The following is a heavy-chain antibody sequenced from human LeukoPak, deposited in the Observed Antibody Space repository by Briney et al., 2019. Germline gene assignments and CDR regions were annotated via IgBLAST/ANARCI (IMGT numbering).Heavy chain of an antibody. CDR2: ILYNGNNK. D-gene: IGHD3-3*02. CDR1: GFTSSNYA. J-gene: IGHJ3*02. CDR3: ARGPFSDRDLQTNAFDI. V-gene: IGHV3-30-3*01. Sequence: AGGPLRLSCAASGFTSSNYAIHWVRQAPGKGLEWVAVILYNGNNKYYSDSVKGRFTISRDSSKNTLHLQMYSLRAEDTAVYYCARGPFSDRDLQTNAFDIWGQGTMVTVSS.